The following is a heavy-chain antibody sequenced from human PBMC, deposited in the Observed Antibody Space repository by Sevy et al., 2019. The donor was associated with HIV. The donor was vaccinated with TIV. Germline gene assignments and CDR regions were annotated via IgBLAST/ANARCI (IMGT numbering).Heavy chain of an antibody. V-gene: IGHV3-7*01. D-gene: IGHD1-26*01. CDR2: IKKDGSEK. Sequence: GGSLRLSCRASGFTFSSYWMSWVRQAPGRGLGWVANIKKDGSEKYYVDSVKGRFTISRDKAESSLFLHMNSLRVEDTAVYYCVRYTETYREWGQGTLVTVSS. CDR1: GFTFSSYW. CDR3: VRYTETYRE. J-gene: IGHJ4*02.